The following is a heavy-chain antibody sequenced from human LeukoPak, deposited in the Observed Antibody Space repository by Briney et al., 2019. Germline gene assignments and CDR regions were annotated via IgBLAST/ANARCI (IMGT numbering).Heavy chain of an antibody. CDR3: AKAVGYSYGVDFDY. CDR2: ISGDGGST. V-gene: IGHV3-43*02. J-gene: IGHJ4*02. CDR1: GFIFSDYG. D-gene: IGHD5-18*01. Sequence: GGSLRLSCAASGFIFSDYGMNWVRQAPGKGLEWVSLISGDGGSTYYADSVKGRFTISRDNSKNSLYLQMNSLRTEDTALYYCAKAVGYSYGVDFDYWGQGTLVTVSS.